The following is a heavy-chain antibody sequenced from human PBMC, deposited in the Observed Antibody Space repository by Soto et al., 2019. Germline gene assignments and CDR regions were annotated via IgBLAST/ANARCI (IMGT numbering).Heavy chain of an antibody. D-gene: IGHD3-22*01. CDR3: AHRPITMILSAWFDP. Sequence: GSGPTLVNPTQTLTLTCTFSGFSLSTSGVGVGWIRQPPGKALEWLALIYWNDDKRYSPSLKSRLTITKDTSKNQVVLTMTNMDPVDTATYYCAHRPITMILSAWFDPWGQGTLVTVSS. J-gene: IGHJ5*02. V-gene: IGHV2-5*01. CDR1: GFSLSTSGVG. CDR2: IYWNDDK.